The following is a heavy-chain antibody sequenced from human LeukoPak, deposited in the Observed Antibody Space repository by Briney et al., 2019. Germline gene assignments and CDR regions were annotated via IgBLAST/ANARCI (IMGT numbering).Heavy chain of an antibody. Sequence: GESLKISCKGSGYSFTSYWISWVRQMPGKGLEWMGRIDPSDSYTNYSPSFQGHVTISADKSISTAYLQWSSLKASDTAMYYCARHLRANWGDDDAFDICGQGTMVTVSS. D-gene: IGHD7-27*01. CDR3: ARHLRANWGDDDAFDI. V-gene: IGHV5-10-1*01. CDR2: IDPSDSYT. CDR1: GYSFTSYW. J-gene: IGHJ3*02.